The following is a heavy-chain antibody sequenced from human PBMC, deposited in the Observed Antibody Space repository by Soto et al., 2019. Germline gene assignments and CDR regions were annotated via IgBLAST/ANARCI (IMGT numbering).Heavy chain of an antibody. J-gene: IGHJ6*02. Sequence: GGSLRLSCAASGFTVSSKYMSWVRQAPGKGLEWVSLIQSGGPTYYADSVKGRFTISRDNSKNTLYLQMNSLRAEDTAVYYCAKPDCGGDCYLYGMDVWGQGTTVTVSS. D-gene: IGHD2-21*02. V-gene: IGHV3-66*02. CDR1: GFTVSSKY. CDR2: IQSGGPT. CDR3: AKPDCGGDCYLYGMDV.